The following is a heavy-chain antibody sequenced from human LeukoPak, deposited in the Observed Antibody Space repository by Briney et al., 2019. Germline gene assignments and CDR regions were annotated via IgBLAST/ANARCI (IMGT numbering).Heavy chain of an antibody. CDR2: IIPIFGTA. J-gene: IGHJ6*03. D-gene: IGHD4-23*01. CDR1: GGTFSSYA. Sequence: SVKVSCKASGGTFSSYAISWVRQAPGQGLEWMGGIIPIFGTANYAQKFQGRVTMTEDTSTDTAYMELSSLRSEDTAVYYCATSHGGNPSRYYYYYYMDVWGKGTTVTVSS. CDR3: ATSHGGNPSRYYYYYYMDV. V-gene: IGHV1-69*06.